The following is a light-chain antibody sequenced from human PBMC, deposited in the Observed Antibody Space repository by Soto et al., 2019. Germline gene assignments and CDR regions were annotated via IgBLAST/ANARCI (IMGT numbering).Light chain of an antibody. V-gene: IGKV3-20*01. J-gene: IGKJ4*01. CDR1: QSVRSSN. CDR2: GAS. CDR3: QQYGSSPLT. Sequence: EIVLTQSPGTLSLSPGERATLSCRASQSVRSSNLAWYQQKPDQVPRLLIYGASSRATGIPDRFSGSGSGTDFTLTISRLEPEDFAVYYCQQYGSSPLTFGGGTKVEIK.